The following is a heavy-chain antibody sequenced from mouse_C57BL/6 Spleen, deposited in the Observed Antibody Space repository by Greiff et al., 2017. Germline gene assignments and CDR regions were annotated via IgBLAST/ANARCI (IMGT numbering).Heavy chain of an antibody. V-gene: IGHV2-6*01. Sequence: VKLMESGPGLVAPSQSLSITCTVSGFSLTSYGVDWVRQSPGKGLEWLGVIWGVGSTNYNSALKSRLSISKDNSKSQVFLKMNSLQTDDTAMYYCASTVYYDYDVPFAYWGQGTLVTVSA. J-gene: IGHJ3*01. CDR3: ASTVYYDYDVPFAY. CDR2: IWGVGST. D-gene: IGHD2-4*01. CDR1: GFSLTSYG.